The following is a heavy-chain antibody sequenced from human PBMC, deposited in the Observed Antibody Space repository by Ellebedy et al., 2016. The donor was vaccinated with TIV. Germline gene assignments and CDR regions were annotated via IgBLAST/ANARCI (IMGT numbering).Heavy chain of an antibody. J-gene: IGHJ3*01. V-gene: IGHV5-51*01. CDR1: GYSFAKYW. CDR2: IYPGDSDT. CDR3: MRPPYPPEGFDV. Sequence: PGGSLRLSCKGSGYSFAKYWIGWVRQMPGKGLEWMGLIYPGDSDTRYSPSFQGQVTISVDKSIDTAFLQWSSLKASDTAIYYCMRPPYPPEGFDVWGQGTKVTVSP.